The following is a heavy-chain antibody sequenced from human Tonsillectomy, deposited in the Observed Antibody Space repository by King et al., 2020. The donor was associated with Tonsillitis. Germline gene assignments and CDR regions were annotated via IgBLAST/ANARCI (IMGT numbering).Heavy chain of an antibody. J-gene: IGHJ3*02. CDR3: ARDELPTVTVDAFDI. CDR2: IYTSGST. Sequence: QLQESGPGLVKPSETLSLTCTVSGGSISSYYWSWLRQPAGKGLEWIGRIYTSGSTNYNPSLKSRVTMSVDTSKNQFSLKLSSVTAADTAVYYCARDELPTVTVDAFDIWGQGTMVTVSS. D-gene: IGHD4-11*01. CDR1: GGSISSYY. V-gene: IGHV4-4*07.